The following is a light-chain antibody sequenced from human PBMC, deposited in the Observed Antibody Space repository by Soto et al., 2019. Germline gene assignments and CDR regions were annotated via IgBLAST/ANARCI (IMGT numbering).Light chain of an antibody. V-gene: IGKV3-15*01. CDR3: QQDNNWLT. Sequence: DIVMTQSPATLSVSPGERATLPCRASQSFSSSLAWYQKKPGQAPRLLIYGASTRAPGIPDRFSGSGSGTEFTLTISSLQSEDLAVYYFQQDNNWLTFGQGNRVEIK. J-gene: IGKJ1*01. CDR2: GAS. CDR1: QSFSSS.